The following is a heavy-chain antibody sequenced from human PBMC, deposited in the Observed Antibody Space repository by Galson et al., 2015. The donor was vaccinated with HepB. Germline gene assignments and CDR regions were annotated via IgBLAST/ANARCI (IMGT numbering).Heavy chain of an antibody. CDR2: ISGTGSST. V-gene: IGHV3-23*01. Sequence: SLRLSCAASGFTFSSYGMTWVRQAPGKGLEWVSTISGTGSSTYYPDSVKGRFTISRDNSQNMLYLQMNSLRAEDTAVYYCTKVRDFWSGYDDAFDIWGQGTMVTVSS. D-gene: IGHD3-3*01. CDR3: TKVRDFWSGYDDAFDI. J-gene: IGHJ3*02. CDR1: GFTFSSYG.